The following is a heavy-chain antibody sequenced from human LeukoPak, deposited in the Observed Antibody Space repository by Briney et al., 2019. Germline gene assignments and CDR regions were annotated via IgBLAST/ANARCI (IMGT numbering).Heavy chain of an antibody. D-gene: IGHD3-3*01. CDR2: ITSSGGTI. V-gene: IGHV3-48*03. CDR1: GFTFSSYE. J-gene: IGHJ6*03. Sequence: GGSLRLSCAASGFTFSSYEMNWVRQAQGKGLEWISYITSSGGTIYYADSVKGRFTISRDNAKNSLYLQMNSLRAEDTAVYYCARDGFGGVTYYYYMDVWGKGTTVTVSS. CDR3: ARDGFGGVTYYYYMDV.